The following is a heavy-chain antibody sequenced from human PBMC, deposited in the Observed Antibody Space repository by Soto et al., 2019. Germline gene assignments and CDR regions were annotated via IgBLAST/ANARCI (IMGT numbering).Heavy chain of an antibody. Sequence: EVQLVESGGGLVQPGGSLRLSCAASKFTFSGYSMNWVRQAPGKGLEWVSYISSTSATIYYAGSVKGRFTISRDDAKNSLYLQMNSLRDEDTAVYYCARGSEKGGGPWGQGTLVTVSS. CDR3: ARGSEKGGGP. CDR2: ISSTSATI. V-gene: IGHV3-48*02. CDR1: KFTFSGYS. J-gene: IGHJ5*02. D-gene: IGHD3-16*01.